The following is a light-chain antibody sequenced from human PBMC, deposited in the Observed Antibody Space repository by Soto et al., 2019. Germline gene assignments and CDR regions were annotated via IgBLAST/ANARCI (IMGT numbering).Light chain of an antibody. CDR3: QQYNNWPPT. Sequence: EIVMTQSPATLSVSPGERATLSCRASQSVSSNLAWYQQKRGQASRLLIYGASTRATGIPARFSGSGSGTEFTLTINSLQSEDFAVYYCQQYNNWPPTFGQGTKVEIK. CDR2: GAS. V-gene: IGKV3-15*01. J-gene: IGKJ1*01. CDR1: QSVSSN.